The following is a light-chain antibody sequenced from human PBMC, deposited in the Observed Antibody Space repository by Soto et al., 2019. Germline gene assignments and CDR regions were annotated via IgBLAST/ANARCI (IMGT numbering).Light chain of an antibody. CDR3: CSYAGSYTHWV. Sequence: QSALTQPRSVSGSPGQSVTISCTGTSSDVGGYNYVSWYQQHPGKAPKLMIYDVNKRPSGVPDCFSGSKSGNTAYLTISGLQAEDDADYYCCSYAGSYTHWVFGGGTKLTVL. J-gene: IGLJ3*02. CDR2: DVN. V-gene: IGLV2-11*01. CDR1: SSDVGGYNY.